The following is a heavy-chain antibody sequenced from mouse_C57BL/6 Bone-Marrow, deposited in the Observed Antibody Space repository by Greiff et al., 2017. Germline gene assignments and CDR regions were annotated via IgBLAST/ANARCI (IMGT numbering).Heavy chain of an antibody. Sequence: QVQLQQPGAELVKPGASVKLSCKASGYTFTSYWMHWVKQRPGQGLEWIGMIHPNSGSTNYNEKFKSKATLTVDKSSSTAYMQLSSPTSEDSAVYYCASSIYYYGSSHYAMDYWGQGTSVTVSS. CDR3: ASSIYYYGSSHYAMDY. CDR1: GYTFTSYW. D-gene: IGHD1-1*01. CDR2: IHPNSGST. V-gene: IGHV1-64*01. J-gene: IGHJ4*01.